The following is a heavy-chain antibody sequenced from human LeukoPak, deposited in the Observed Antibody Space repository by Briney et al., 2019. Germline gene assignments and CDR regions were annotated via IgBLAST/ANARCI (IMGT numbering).Heavy chain of an antibody. D-gene: IGHD3-16*02. Sequence: ASVKVSCKASGYTFTSYGISWVRQAPEQGLEWMGWISAYNGNTNYAQKLQGRVTMTTDTSTSTAYMELRSLRSDDTAVYYCARVMITFGGVIVQLPDYWGQGTLVTVSS. CDR3: ARVMITFGGVIVQLPDY. J-gene: IGHJ4*02. CDR2: ISAYNGNT. V-gene: IGHV1-18*01. CDR1: GYTFTSYG.